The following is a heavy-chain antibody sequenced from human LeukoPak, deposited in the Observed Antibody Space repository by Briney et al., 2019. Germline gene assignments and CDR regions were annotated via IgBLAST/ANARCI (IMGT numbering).Heavy chain of an antibody. CDR3: AGEGPVSGYGVSGDDY. Sequence: SVKVSCKASGGTFSSYAISWVRQAPGQGLEWMGGIIPIFGTANYAQKFQGRVTITADESTSTAYMELSSLRSEDTAVYYCAGEGPVSGYGVSGDDYWGQGTLVTVSS. CDR2: IIPIFGTA. CDR1: GGTFSSYA. V-gene: IGHV1-69*13. J-gene: IGHJ4*02. D-gene: IGHD3-22*01.